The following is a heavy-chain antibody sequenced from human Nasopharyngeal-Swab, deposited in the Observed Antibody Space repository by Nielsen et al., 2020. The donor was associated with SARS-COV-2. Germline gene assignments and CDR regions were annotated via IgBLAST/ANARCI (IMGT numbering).Heavy chain of an antibody. CDR1: GGSFSGYY. CDR3: ARAGSGPLYAFDI. D-gene: IGHD6-19*01. V-gene: IGHV4-34*01. J-gene: IGHJ3*02. CDR2: INHSGST. Sequence: GSLRLSCAVYGGSFSGYYWSWIRQPPGKGLEWIGKINHSGSTNYNPSLKSRVTISVDTSKNQFSLKLSSVTAADTAVYYCARAGSGPLYAFDIWGQGTMVTVSS.